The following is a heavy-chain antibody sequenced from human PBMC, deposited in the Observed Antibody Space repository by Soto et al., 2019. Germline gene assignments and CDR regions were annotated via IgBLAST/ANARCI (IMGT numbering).Heavy chain of an antibody. J-gene: IGHJ4*02. CDR1: GFTFSNFA. D-gene: IGHD3-16*02. CDR2: IGGSGVAT. Sequence: GSLRLSCTASGFTFSNFAMSCVRQAPWKGLEWVSAIGGSGVATYYAVSVKGRFTISRDNSKNTLYLQMNSLRADDTAIYYCAKDRGITFGGVIVNYFDYWGQGTLVTVSS. CDR3: AKDRGITFGGVIVNYFDY. V-gene: IGHV3-23*01.